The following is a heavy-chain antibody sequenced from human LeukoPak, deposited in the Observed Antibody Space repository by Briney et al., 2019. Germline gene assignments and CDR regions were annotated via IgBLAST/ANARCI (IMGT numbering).Heavy chain of an antibody. CDR1: GXTFSSYA. V-gene: IGHV3-23*01. J-gene: IGHJ5*01. Sequence: GGSLRLSCAASGXTFSSYAMTWVRQAPGKGLEWVSGISDSDGGTYYADSAKGRFTISRDNSKNTVHLQMSSLRAEDTALYYCAKGYNSGWFESWGQGALVTVSS. CDR3: AKGYNSGWFES. D-gene: IGHD6-19*01. CDR2: ISDSDGGT.